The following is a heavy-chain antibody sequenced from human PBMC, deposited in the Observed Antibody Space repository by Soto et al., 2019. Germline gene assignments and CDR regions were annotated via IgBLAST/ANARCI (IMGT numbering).Heavy chain of an antibody. CDR3: ARGLITGSHYSGGWYYFDS. CDR1: GDSVSSNSAA. CDR2: TYYRSKWYN. V-gene: IGHV6-1*01. D-gene: IGHD6-19*01. J-gene: IGHJ4*02. Sequence: SQTLSLTCAISGDSVSSNSAAWNWIRQSPSRGLEWLGRTYYRSKWYNDYAVSVKSRITINPDTSKNQFSLQLNSVTPEDTAVYYCARGLITGSHYSGGWYYFDSWGQGTQVTVSS.